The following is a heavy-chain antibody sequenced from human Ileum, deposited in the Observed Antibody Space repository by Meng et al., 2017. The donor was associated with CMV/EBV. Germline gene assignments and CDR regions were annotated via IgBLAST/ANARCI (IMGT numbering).Heavy chain of an antibody. Sequence: GGSLRLSCAASGFTFSSYSMNWVRQAPGKGLEWVANIKQDGSEKYYVDSVKGRFTSSRDNAKNSLYLQMNSLRSEDTAVYYCARDPGMDHWGQGTLVTVSS. CDR1: GFTFSSYS. D-gene: IGHD1-14*01. J-gene: IGHJ4*02. V-gene: IGHV3-7*01. CDR2: IKQDGSEK. CDR3: ARDPGMDH.